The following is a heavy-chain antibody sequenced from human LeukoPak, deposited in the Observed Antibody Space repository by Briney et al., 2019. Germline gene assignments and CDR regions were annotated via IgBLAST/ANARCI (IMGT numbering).Heavy chain of an antibody. V-gene: IGHV4-34*01. CDR1: GGSFSGYY. D-gene: IGHD2-15*01. CDR2: INHSGST. J-gene: IGHJ4*02. CDR3: ARRAEMGNCSGGSCYSGYFDY. Sequence: PSETLSLTCAVYGGSFSGYYWSWIRQPPGKGLEWIGEINHSGSTNYNPSLKSRVTTSVDTSKNQFSLKLSSVTAADTAVYYCARRAEMGNCSGGSCYSGYFDYWGQGTLVTVSS.